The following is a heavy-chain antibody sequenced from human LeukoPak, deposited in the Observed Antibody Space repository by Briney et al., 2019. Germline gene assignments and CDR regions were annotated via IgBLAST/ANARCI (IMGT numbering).Heavy chain of an antibody. CDR3: ATVAATTDGYYYGMDV. CDR1: GYTFTSYG. J-gene: IGHJ6*02. D-gene: IGHD2-15*01. CDR2: ISAYNGNR. Sequence: ASVKVSCKASGYTFTSYGISWVRQAPGQGLEWMGWISAYNGNRNYAQKLQGRVTMTTDTSTSTAYMELRSLRSDDTAVYYCATVAATTDGYYYGMDVWGQGTTVTVSS. V-gene: IGHV1-18*01.